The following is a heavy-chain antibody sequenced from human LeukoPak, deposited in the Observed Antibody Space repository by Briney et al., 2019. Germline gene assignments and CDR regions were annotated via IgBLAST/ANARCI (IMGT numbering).Heavy chain of an antibody. V-gene: IGHV1-69*01. CDR3: ARSADILTGYYVT. Sequence: SVKVSCKASGGTFSSYAISWVRQAPGQGLEWMGVIIPIFGTANYAQKFQGRVTITADESTSTAYMELSSLRSEDTAVYYCARSADILTGYYVTWGQGTLVTVSS. CDR1: GGTFSSYA. CDR2: IIPIFGTA. J-gene: IGHJ4*02. D-gene: IGHD3-9*01.